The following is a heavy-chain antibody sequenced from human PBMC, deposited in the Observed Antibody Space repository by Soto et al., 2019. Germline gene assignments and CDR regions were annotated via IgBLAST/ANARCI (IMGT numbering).Heavy chain of an antibody. Sequence: GGSLRLSCTTSGFTVSSSDMSWVRQAPGKGLDWVSVIYSGGNSYYAVSVQGRFTISRDNSKNTVYLQMNSLRGEDTAIYYCARLGPYGSETYSFRYNWFDPWGQGTLVTVSS. CDR1: GFTVSSSD. V-gene: IGHV3-53*01. J-gene: IGHJ5*02. CDR3: ARLGPYGSETYSFRYNWFDP. D-gene: IGHD3-10*01. CDR2: IYSGGNS.